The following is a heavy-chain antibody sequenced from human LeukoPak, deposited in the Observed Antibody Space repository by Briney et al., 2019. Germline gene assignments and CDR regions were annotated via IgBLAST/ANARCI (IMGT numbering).Heavy chain of an antibody. CDR2: IYYSGST. CDR1: GGSISSGGYS. D-gene: IGHD3-22*01. CDR3: ARARYDSSGYYYQPPIEDFDY. J-gene: IGHJ4*02. Sequence: PSETLSLTCTVSGGSISSGGYSWSWLRQHPGKGLEWIGYIYYSGSTYYNPSLKSRVTISVDTSKNQFSLKLSSVTAADTAVYYCARARYDSSGYYYQPPIEDFDYWGQGTLVTVSS. V-gene: IGHV4-31*03.